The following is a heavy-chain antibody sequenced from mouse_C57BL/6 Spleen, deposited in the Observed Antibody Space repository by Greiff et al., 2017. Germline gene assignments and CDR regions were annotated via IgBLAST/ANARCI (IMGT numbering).Heavy chain of an antibody. Sequence: QVQLKQPGAELVKPGASVKLSCKASGYTFTSYWMHWVKQRPGRGLEWIGRIDPNSGGTKYNEKFKSKATLTVDKPSSTAYMQLSSLTSEDSAVYYCARNIYDGYTAYWGQGTLVTVSA. V-gene: IGHV1-72*01. J-gene: IGHJ3*01. CDR1: GYTFTSYW. CDR2: IDPNSGGT. CDR3: ARNIYDGYTAY. D-gene: IGHD2-3*01.